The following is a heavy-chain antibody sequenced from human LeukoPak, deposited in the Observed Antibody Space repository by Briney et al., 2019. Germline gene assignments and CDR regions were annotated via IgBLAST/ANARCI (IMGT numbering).Heavy chain of an antibody. Sequence: GGSLRLSCEVSGLIFRSYWMSWVRQAPGKGLEWVANINQEGSEKYFEDSVKGRFTISRDNAKNSLHLQMNTLRAEDTAVYYCARERDGRFFDYWGQGTLVTLSS. V-gene: IGHV3-7*01. D-gene: IGHD5-24*01. CDR2: INQEGSEK. CDR1: GLIFRSYW. J-gene: IGHJ4*02. CDR3: ARERDGRFFDY.